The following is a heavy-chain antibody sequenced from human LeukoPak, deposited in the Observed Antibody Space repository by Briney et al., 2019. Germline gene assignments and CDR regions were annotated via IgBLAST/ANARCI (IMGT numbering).Heavy chain of an antibody. V-gene: IGHV4-34*01. J-gene: IGHJ6*04. CDR1: GGILSGYY. Sequence: SAVPLLSCVVCGGILSGYYWGWVRQPPGKGLEWIGGIYHSGSTNYNPSLKSRGTISVEKYKNQFSLKLSSVTAADTAVYYCARPLATMVRGVTKARYGMDVCGEGATWTVSS. CDR3: ARPLATMVRGVTKARYGMDV. D-gene: IGHD3-10*01. CDR2: IYHSGST.